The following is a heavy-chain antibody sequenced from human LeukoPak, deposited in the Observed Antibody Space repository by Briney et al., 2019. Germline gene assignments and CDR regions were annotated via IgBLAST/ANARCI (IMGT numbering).Heavy chain of an antibody. CDR1: GLTFSSYS. V-gene: IGHV3-21*01. D-gene: IGHD2-15*01. CDR2: ISSSSSYI. Sequence: GGSLRLSCAASGLTFSSYSMNWVRQAPGKGLEWVSSISSSSSYIYYADSVKGRFTISRDNAKNSLYLQMNSLRAEDTAVYYCARQLLLHGYYYGMDVWGQGTTVTVSS. J-gene: IGHJ6*02. CDR3: ARQLLLHGYYYGMDV.